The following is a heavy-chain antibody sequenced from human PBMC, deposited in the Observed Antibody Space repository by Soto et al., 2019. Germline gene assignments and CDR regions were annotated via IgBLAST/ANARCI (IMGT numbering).Heavy chain of an antibody. CDR1: GGSISSGDYY. D-gene: IGHD6-6*01. V-gene: IGHV4-30-4*01. J-gene: IGHJ4*02. CDR3: ARVFREQLVPYYFDY. CDR2: IYYSGST. Sequence: KTSETLSLTCTVSGGSISSGDYYWSWIRQPPGKGLEWIGYIYYSGSTYYNPSLKSRVTISVDTSKNQFSLKLSSVTAADTAVYYCARVFREQLVPYYFDYWGQGTLVTVSS.